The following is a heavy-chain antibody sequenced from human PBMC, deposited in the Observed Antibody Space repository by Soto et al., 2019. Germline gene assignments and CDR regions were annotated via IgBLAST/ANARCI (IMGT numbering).Heavy chain of an antibody. D-gene: IGHD3-16*01. Sequence: GGSLRLSRAASGFTFSDYYMSWVRQAPGKGLEWVSYTSSSSSYTNYADSVKGRFTISRDNAKNSLYLQMTSLRAEDAAIYYCGRTFRDGLLGLDPWGQGTLVTVSS. CDR1: GFTFSDYY. CDR2: TSSSSSYT. V-gene: IGHV3-11*06. CDR3: GRTFRDGLLGLDP. J-gene: IGHJ5*02.